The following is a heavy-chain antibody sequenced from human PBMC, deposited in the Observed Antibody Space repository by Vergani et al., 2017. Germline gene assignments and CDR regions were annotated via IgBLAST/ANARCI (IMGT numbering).Heavy chain of an antibody. V-gene: IGHV5-51*01. D-gene: IGHD6-6*01. J-gene: IGHJ4*02. CDR3: ARHQYSSSSPFDY. Sequence: EVQLVQSGAEVKKPGESLKISCKGSGYSFTSYWIGWVRQMPGKGLEWMGIIYPGDSDTRYSPSFQGQVTISADKSNSPAYLQWSSLKASDTAMYYCARHQYSSSSPFDYWGQGTLVTVSS. CDR1: GYSFTSYW. CDR2: IYPGDSDT.